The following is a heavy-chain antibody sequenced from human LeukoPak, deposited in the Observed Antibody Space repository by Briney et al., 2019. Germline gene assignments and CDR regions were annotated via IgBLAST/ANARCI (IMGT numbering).Heavy chain of an antibody. Sequence: SETLSLTCTVSGGSISSGDYYWSWIRQPPGKGLEWIGYIYYSGSTNYNPSLKSRVTISVDTSKNQFSLKLSSVTAADTAVYYCARSLGTYYDFWSGYYPSNWFDPWGQGTLVTVSS. CDR3: ARSLGTYYDFWSGYYPSNWFDP. J-gene: IGHJ5*02. V-gene: IGHV4-61*08. D-gene: IGHD3-3*01. CDR2: IYYSGST. CDR1: GGSISSGDYY.